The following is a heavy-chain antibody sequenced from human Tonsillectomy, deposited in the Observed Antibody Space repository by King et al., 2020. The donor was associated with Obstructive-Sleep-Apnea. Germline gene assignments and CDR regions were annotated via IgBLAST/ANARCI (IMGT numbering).Heavy chain of an antibody. Sequence: VQLVESGGGLVQPGGSLRLSCAASGFTFSSYWMSWVRQAPGKGLEWVANIKQDGSEKYYVDSVKGRFTISRDNAKNSLYLQMNSLRAEDTAVYYCAREEQCSSTSCYMEYYFEYWGQGTLVTVSS. CDR2: IKQDGSEK. CDR1: GFTFSSYW. V-gene: IGHV3-7*03. CDR3: AREEQCSSTSCYMEYYFEY. D-gene: IGHD2-2*02. J-gene: IGHJ4*02.